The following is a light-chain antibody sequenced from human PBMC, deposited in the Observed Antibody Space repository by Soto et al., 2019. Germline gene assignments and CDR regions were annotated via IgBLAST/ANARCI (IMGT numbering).Light chain of an antibody. V-gene: IGLV2-23*01. CDR2: EGS. CDR1: SSDVGSYNL. Sequence: QSALTQPASVSGSPGPSITISCTGTSSDVGSYNLVSWYQQHPGKAPKLMIYEGSKRPSGVSNRFSGSKSGNTASLTISGLQAEDEADYYCCSYAGSSPVVFGGGTKVTVL. J-gene: IGLJ2*01. CDR3: CSYAGSSPVV.